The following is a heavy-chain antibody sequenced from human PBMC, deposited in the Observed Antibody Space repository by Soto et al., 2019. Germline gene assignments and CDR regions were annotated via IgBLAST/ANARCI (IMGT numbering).Heavy chain of an antibody. Sequence: EVQLVESGGGVVQPGESLRLSCTASGFTFSTYWMHWVRQAPGKGLVWLSRIKGDGSMTDYADSVKGRFTISRDNAENTMYIQMNGLRAEYTAIYYCARGGLYAYYQDNWGQGTLVTVSS. CDR2: IKGDGSMT. CDR1: GFTFSTYW. V-gene: IGHV3-74*01. CDR3: ARGGLYAYYQDN. D-gene: IGHD3-16*01. J-gene: IGHJ4*02.